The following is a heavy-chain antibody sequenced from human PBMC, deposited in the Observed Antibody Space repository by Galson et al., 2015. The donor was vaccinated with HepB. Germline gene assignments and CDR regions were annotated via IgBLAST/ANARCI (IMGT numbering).Heavy chain of an antibody. CDR3: ARAYYDYVWGNYPGFDY. Sequence: SLRLSCAASGFTFSSYAMSWVRQAPGKGLEWVSYISSSSSTIDYADSVKGRFTISRDNAKNSLYLQMNSLRAEDTAVYYCARAYYDYVWGNYPGFDYWGQGTLVTVSS. V-gene: IGHV3-48*01. CDR1: GFTFSSYA. J-gene: IGHJ4*02. D-gene: IGHD3-16*02. CDR2: ISSSSSTI.